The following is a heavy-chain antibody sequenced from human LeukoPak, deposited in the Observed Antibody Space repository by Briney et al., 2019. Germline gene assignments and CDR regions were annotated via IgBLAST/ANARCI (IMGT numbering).Heavy chain of an antibody. CDR3: ARPGTSWYTTYYFDS. D-gene: IGHD6-13*01. CDR2: ISPYNGNT. V-gene: IGHV1-18*01. J-gene: IGHJ4*02. Sequence: ASVKVSCKASGYSFTNYVINWVRQVPGQGLEWIGWISPYNGNTDYAQKLQGRVTLTTDTSTSTAYMELRSLRSDDTAVYYCARPGTSWYTTYYFDSWGQGTPVTVSS. CDR1: GYSFTNYV.